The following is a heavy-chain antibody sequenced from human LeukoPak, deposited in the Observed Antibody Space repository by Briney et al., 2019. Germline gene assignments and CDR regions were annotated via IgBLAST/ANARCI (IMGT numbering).Heavy chain of an antibody. CDR3: ARATRGSSWSDLFDY. V-gene: IGHV1-2*02. Sequence: ASVKVSCKASGYTFTGYYMHWVRQAPGQGLEWMGWINPNSGGTNYAQKFQGRVTMTRDTSISTAYMELSRLRSDDTAVYYCARATRGSSWSDLFDYWGRGTLVTVSS. CDR1: GYTFTGYY. CDR2: INPNSGGT. J-gene: IGHJ4*02. D-gene: IGHD6-13*01.